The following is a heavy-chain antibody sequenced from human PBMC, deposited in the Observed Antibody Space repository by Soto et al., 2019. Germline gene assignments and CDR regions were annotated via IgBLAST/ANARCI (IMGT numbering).Heavy chain of an antibody. Sequence: SETLSLTCTVSGGSISSYYCSWIWQPPGKGLEWIGYIYYSGSTYYNPSLKSRVTISVDTSKNQFSLKLSSVTAADTAVYYCARVADCSGGSCYFSVDYWGQGTLVTVS. V-gene: IGHV4-59*08. J-gene: IGHJ4*02. CDR1: GGSISSYY. CDR3: ARVADCSGGSCYFSVDY. D-gene: IGHD2-15*01. CDR2: IYYSGST.